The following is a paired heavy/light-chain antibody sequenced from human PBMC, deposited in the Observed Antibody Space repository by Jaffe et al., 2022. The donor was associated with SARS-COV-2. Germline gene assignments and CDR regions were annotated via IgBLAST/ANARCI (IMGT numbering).Light chain of an antibody. CDR2: ENN. Sequence: QSVLTQPPSVSAAPGQKVTISCSGSSSNIGNNYVSWYQQLPGTAPKLLIYENNKRPSGIPDRFSGSKSGTSATLGITGLQTGDEADYYCGTWDSSLSGVVFGGGTKLTVL. J-gene: IGLJ2*01. V-gene: IGLV1-51*02. CDR1: SSNIGNNY. CDR3: GTWDSSLSGVV.
Heavy chain of an antibody. D-gene: IGHD3-16*01. CDR1: GLTFSSYS. V-gene: IGHV3-21*01. CDR2: ISSSSSYI. J-gene: IGHJ6*02. CDR3: AKEGFLGAAFKYHDMDV. Sequence: EVQLVESGGGLVKPGGSLRLSCAASGLTFSSYSMNWVRQAPGKGLEWVSSISSSSSYIYYADSVKGRFTISRDNAKNSLYLQMNSLRAEDTAVYYCAKEGFLGAAFKYHDMDVWGQGTTVTVSS.